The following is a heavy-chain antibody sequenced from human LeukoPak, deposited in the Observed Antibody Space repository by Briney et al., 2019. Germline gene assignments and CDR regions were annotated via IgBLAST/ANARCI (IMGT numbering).Heavy chain of an antibody. CDR3: AHTARMTNAAISL. CDR2: INPNSGGT. D-gene: IGHD2-2*02. CDR1: GYTFTGYY. V-gene: IGHV1-2*02. J-gene: IGHJ4*02. Sequence: ASVKVSCKASGYTFTGYYMHWVRQAPGQGLEWMGWINPNSGGTNYAQKFQGRVTMTRDTSISTAYMELSRLRSDDTAVYYCAHTARMTNAAISLWGQGTLVTVSS.